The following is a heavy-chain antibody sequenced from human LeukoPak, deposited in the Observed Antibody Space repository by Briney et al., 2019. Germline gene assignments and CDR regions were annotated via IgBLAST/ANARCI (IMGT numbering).Heavy chain of an antibody. J-gene: IGHJ4*02. D-gene: IGHD3-10*01. CDR1: GFTFSRYG. CDR3: ARQIDGFGEFDYFDY. CDR2: ISSSSYI. V-gene: IGHV3-21*01. Sequence: GGSLRLSCAGSGFTFSRYGMNWVRQAPGKGLEWVSSISSSSYIYYAGSVKGRFTISRDNARNSLYLQMNSLRAEDTAVYYCARQIDGFGEFDYFDYWGQGTLVTVPS.